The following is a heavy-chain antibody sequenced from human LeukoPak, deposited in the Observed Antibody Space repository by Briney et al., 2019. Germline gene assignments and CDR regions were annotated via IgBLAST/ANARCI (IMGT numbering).Heavy chain of an antibody. CDR1: GFTFSNYM. J-gene: IGHJ4*02. V-gene: IGHV3-23*01. CDR3: ANGWSPDY. Sequence: GGSLRLSCAASGFTFSNYMMHWVRQAPGKGLEWVSGISGSGGSTYYADSVKGRFTIFRDNPKNTLYLQMNSLRAEDTAVYHCANGWSPDYWGRGTLVTVSS. D-gene: IGHD2-15*01. CDR2: ISGSGGST.